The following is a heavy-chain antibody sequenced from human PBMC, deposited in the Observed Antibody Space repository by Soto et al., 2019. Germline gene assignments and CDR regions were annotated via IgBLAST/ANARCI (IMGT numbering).Heavy chain of an antibody. CDR1: GYTFTSYA. V-gene: IGHV1-3*01. CDR3: ARDSEGEWLVPYYFDY. J-gene: IGHJ4*02. D-gene: IGHD6-19*01. Sequence: VQLVQSGAEVKKPGASVKVSCKASGYTFTSYAMHWVRQAPGQRLEWMGWINAGNGNTKYSQKFQGRVTITRDTSASTAYMELSSLRSEDTAVYYCARDSEGEWLVPYYFDYWGQGTLVTVSS. CDR2: INAGNGNT.